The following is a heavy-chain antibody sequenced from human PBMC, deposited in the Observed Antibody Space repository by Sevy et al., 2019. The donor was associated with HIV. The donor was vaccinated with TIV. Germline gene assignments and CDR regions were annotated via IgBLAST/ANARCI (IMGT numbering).Heavy chain of an antibody. Sequence: GGSLRLSCTASGFTVNTNYMSWVRQAPAKGLEWVSVIYSGGSTYYADSVKGRFTISRDNSKNTEYLQMNSLRAEDTAVYYCARFSGGSKGTAFDYWGQGTLVTVSS. V-gene: IGHV3-53*01. CDR1: GFTVNTNY. CDR3: ARFSGGSKGTAFDY. J-gene: IGHJ4*02. CDR2: IYSGGST. D-gene: IGHD2-15*01.